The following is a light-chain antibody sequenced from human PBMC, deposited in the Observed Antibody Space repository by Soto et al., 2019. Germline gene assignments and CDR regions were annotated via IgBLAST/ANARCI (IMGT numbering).Light chain of an antibody. V-gene: IGKV2-40*01. CDR3: MQRIEFPLT. J-gene: IGKJ4*01. CDR1: QSLLDSDDGNTY. Sequence: DIVMTLTPLSLTVTRGKPASISCRSSQSLLDSDDGNTYLDWYLQKPGQSPQLLIYTVSYRASGVPDRFSGSGSGTDFTLKISRVEAEDVGVYYCMQRIEFPLTFGGGTKVEIK. CDR2: TVS.